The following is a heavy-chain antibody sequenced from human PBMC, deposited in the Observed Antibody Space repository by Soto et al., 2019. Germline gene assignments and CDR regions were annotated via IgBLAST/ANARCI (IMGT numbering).Heavy chain of an antibody. CDR2: INPNSGGT. D-gene: IGHD2-8*01. Sequence: ASVKVSCKASGYTFTGYYMHWVRQAPGQGLEWMGWINPNSGGTNYAQKFQGWVTMTRDTSISTAYMELSRLRSDDTAVYYCARSGCTNGVCYTEYYYMDVWGKGTTVTVSS. CDR1: GYTFTGYY. J-gene: IGHJ6*03. V-gene: IGHV1-2*04. CDR3: ARSGCTNGVCYTEYYYMDV.